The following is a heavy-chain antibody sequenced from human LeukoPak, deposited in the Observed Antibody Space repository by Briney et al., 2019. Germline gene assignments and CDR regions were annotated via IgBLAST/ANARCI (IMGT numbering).Heavy chain of an antibody. CDR1: GYTFTGYY. V-gene: IGHV1-2*06. D-gene: IGHD2-15*01. CDR3: LVATTGSYYYYYMDV. CDR2: INPNSGGT. J-gene: IGHJ6*03. Sequence: ASVKVSCKASGYTFTGYYMHWVRQAAGQEVEWMGRINPNSGGTNYAQKFQGRVTMTRDTSISTAYMELSRLRSDDTAVYYCLVATTGSYYYYYMDVRGKGTTVTVSS.